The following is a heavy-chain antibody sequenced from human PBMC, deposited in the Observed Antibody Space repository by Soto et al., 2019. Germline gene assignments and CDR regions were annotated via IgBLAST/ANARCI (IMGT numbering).Heavy chain of an antibody. CDR2: ISSSGSTI. CDR1: GFTFSSYE. V-gene: IGHV3-48*03. D-gene: IGHD1-1*01. Sequence: SLILSCAASGFTFSSYEMNWVRQAPGKGLEWVSYISSSGSTIYYADSVKGRFTISRDNAKNSLYLQMNSLRAEDTAVYYCARKTGTGAFDIWGQGTMVTVSS. CDR3: ARKTGTGAFDI. J-gene: IGHJ3*02.